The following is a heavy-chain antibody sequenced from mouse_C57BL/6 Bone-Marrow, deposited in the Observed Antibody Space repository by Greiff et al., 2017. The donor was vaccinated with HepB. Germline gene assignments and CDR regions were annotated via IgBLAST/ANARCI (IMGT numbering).Heavy chain of an antibody. CDR3: ARPGGSSPPWFAY. CDR2: ISSGSSTI. Sequence: EVKLVESGGGLVKPGGSLKLSCAASGFTFSDYGMHWVRQAPEKGLEWVAYISSGSSTIYYADTVKGRFTISRDNAKNTLFLQMTSLRSEDTAMYYCARPGGSSPPWFAYWGQGTLVTVSA. D-gene: IGHD1-1*01. CDR1: GFTFSDYG. J-gene: IGHJ3*01. V-gene: IGHV5-17*01.